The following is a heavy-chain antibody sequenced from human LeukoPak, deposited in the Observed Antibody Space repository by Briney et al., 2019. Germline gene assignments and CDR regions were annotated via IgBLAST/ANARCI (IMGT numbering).Heavy chain of an antibody. CDR3: ARASNYYYYGMDV. J-gene: IGHJ6*02. CDR1: GGSFSGYY. V-gene: IGHV4-34*01. Sequence: SETLSLTCAVYGGSFSGYYWSWIRQPPGKGLEWIGEINHSGSTNYNPSLKSRVTISVDTSKNQFSLKLSSVTAADTAVYYCARASNYYYYGMDVWGQGTTVTVSS. CDR2: INHSGST.